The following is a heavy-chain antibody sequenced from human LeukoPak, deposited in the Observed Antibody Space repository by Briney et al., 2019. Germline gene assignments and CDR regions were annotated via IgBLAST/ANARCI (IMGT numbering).Heavy chain of an antibody. CDR1: GFTFSSYA. CDR3: AKDSVEMATTFDY. J-gene: IGHJ4*02. Sequence: PGGSPRLSCADSGFTFSSYAMSWVRQAPGKGLEWVSAISGSGGSTYYADSVKGRFTISRDNSKNTLYLQMNSLRAEDTAVYYCAKDSVEMATTFDYWGQGTLVTVSS. D-gene: IGHD5-24*01. CDR2: ISGSGGST. V-gene: IGHV3-23*01.